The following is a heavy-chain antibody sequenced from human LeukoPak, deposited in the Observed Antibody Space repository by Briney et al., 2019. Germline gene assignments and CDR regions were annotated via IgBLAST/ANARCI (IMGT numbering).Heavy chain of an antibody. D-gene: IGHD3-10*01. Sequence: SETLSLTCTVSGGSISSGGYYWSWIRQHPGKGLEWIGYIYYSGSTYYNPSLKSRVTISVDTSKNQFSLKLSSVTAADTAVYYCARASMVRGVMDSDYWGQGTLVSVSS. CDR3: ARASMVRGVMDSDY. CDR2: IYYSGST. CDR1: GGSISSGGYY. J-gene: IGHJ4*02. V-gene: IGHV4-31*03.